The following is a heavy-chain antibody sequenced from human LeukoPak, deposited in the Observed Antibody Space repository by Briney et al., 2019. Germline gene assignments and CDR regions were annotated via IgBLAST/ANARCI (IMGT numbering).Heavy chain of an antibody. J-gene: IGHJ6*02. V-gene: IGHV1-69*13. CDR3: ATTMYYYDSRFHYYYYYGMDV. Sequence: SVKVSCKASGGTFSSYAISWVRQAPGQGLEWMGGIIPIFGTANYAQKFQGRVTITADESTSTAYMELSSLRSENTAVYYCATTMYYYDSRFHYYYYYGMDVWGQGTTVTVSS. D-gene: IGHD3-22*01. CDR1: GGTFSSYA. CDR2: IIPIFGTA.